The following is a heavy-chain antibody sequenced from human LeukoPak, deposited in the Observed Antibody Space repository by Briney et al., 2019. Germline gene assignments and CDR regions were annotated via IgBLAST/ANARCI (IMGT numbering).Heavy chain of an antibody. J-gene: IGHJ6*02. CDR3: ARETAVDRSNNYGMDV. V-gene: IGHV1-2*02. D-gene: IGHD5-12*01. CDR1: GYTFTDYY. Sequence: ASVKVSCKASGYTFTDYYMHWVRQAPGQGLEWMGWINPNSAGANYAQKFQGRVTMTRDTSIGTAYMELSRLRSDDTAVYYCARETAVDRSNNYGMDVWGQGTTVTVSS. CDR2: INPNSAGA.